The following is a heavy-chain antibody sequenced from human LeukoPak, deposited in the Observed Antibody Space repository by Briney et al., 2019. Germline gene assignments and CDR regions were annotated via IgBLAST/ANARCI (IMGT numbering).Heavy chain of an antibody. D-gene: IGHD3-22*01. CDR3: ARGKDYYDTSGYPTFHY. CDR1: GGSISSYY. J-gene: IGHJ4*02. V-gene: IGHV4-4*07. CDR2: IYTSGST. Sequence: SETLSLTCTVSGGSISSYYWSWIRQPAGKGLEWIGRIYTSGSTNYNPSLKSRVTMSADTSKNQFSLKLSSVTAADTAVYYCARGKDYYDTSGYPTFHYWGQGTLVTVSS.